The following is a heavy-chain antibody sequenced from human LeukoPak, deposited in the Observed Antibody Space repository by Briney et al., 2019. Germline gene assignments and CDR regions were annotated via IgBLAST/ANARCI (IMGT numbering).Heavy chain of an antibody. D-gene: IGHD6-19*01. V-gene: IGHV3-23*01. CDR1: GFTFSSYG. J-gene: IGHJ3*02. Sequence: GGSLRLSCAASGFTFSSYGMSWVRQAPGKGLEWVSGISGSGGSTYYADSVKGRFTISRDNSKNTLYLQMNSLRAEDTAVYYCASDYIAVAGPLAFDIWGQGTMVTVSS. CDR2: ISGSGGST. CDR3: ASDYIAVAGPLAFDI.